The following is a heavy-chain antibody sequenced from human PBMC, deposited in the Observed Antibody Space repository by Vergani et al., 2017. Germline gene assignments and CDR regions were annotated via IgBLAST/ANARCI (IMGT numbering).Heavy chain of an antibody. V-gene: IGHV4-39*01. CDR2: IYYSGST. Sequence: QLQLQESGPGLVKPSETLSLTCTVSGGSISSSSYYWGWIRQPPGKGREWIGSIYYSGSTYYNPSLKSRVTISVDTSKNQFSLKLSSVTAADTAVYYCARSIAAAGHFDYWGQGTLVTVSS. CDR1: GGSISSSSYY. J-gene: IGHJ4*02. CDR3: ARSIAAAGHFDY. D-gene: IGHD6-13*01.